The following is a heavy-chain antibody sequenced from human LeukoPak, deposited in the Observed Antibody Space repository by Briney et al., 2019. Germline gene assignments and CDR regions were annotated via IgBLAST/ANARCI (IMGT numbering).Heavy chain of an antibody. Sequence: AGGSLRLSCAASGLTFNTYEMNWVRQAPGKGLEWVSHITSSGSTIYYADYVKGRFTISRDNGKNSLYLQLSSLRAEDTAVYYCARGGWNYVFNYWGQGTLVTVSS. V-gene: IGHV3-48*03. J-gene: IGHJ4*02. CDR3: ARGGWNYVFNY. CDR1: GLTFNTYE. CDR2: ITSSGSTI. D-gene: IGHD1-7*01.